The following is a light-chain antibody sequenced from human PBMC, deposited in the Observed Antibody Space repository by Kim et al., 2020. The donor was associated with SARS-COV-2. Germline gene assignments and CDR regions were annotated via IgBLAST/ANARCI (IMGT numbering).Light chain of an antibody. CDR3: NSRDSSGNHLV. V-gene: IGLV3-19*01. CDR1: SLRRYY. CDR2: GKN. Sequence: SSELTQDPAVSVALGQTVRITCQADSLRRYYASWYQQKPGQAPVLVIYGKNNRPSGIPDRFSGSSSGNTASLTITGAQAEDEADYYCNSRDSSGNHLVFG. J-gene: IGLJ2*01.